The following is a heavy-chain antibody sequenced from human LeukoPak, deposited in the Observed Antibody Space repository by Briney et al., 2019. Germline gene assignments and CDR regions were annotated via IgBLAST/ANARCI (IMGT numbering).Heavy chain of an antibody. V-gene: IGHV3-11*04. CDR1: GFTFSDYY. CDR3: ASDYYDSSGYYSLGY. CDR2: ISSSGSTI. Sequence: GGSLRLSCAASGFTFSDYYMSWIRQAPGKGLEWVSYISSSGSTIYYADSVKGRFTISRDNAKNSLYLQMNSLRAEDTAVYYCASDYYDSSGYYSLGYWGQGTLVTVSS. J-gene: IGHJ4*02. D-gene: IGHD3-22*01.